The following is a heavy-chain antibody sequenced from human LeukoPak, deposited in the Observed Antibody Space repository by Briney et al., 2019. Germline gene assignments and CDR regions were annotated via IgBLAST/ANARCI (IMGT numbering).Heavy chain of an antibody. CDR3: ARGPAWVAWFDP. Sequence: PSETLSLTCTVSGGSISSYYWSWIWQPPGKGLEWIGYIYYSGSTNYNPSLKSRVTISVDTSKNQFSLKLSSVTAADTAVYYCARGPAWVAWFDPWGQGTLVTVSS. D-gene: IGHD1-26*01. CDR1: GGSISSYY. V-gene: IGHV4-59*12. J-gene: IGHJ5*02. CDR2: IYYSGST.